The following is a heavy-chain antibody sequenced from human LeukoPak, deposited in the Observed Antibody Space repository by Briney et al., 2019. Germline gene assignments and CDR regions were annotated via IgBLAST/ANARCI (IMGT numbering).Heavy chain of an antibody. CDR3: ARGRFLEWLLPLDY. CDR1: GGSISSSSYY. CDR2: IYYGGST. Sequence: SQTLSLTCTVSGGSISSSSYYWGWIRQPPGKGLEWLGSIYYGGSTYYNPSLKSRVTISVDTSKNQFSLKLSSVTAADTAVYYCARGRFLEWLLPLDYWGQGTLVTVSS. V-gene: IGHV4-39*07. J-gene: IGHJ4*02. D-gene: IGHD3-3*01.